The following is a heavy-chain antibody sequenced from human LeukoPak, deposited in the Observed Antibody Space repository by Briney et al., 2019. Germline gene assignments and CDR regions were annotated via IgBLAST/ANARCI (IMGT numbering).Heavy chain of an antibody. Sequence: GGSLRLSCAASGFTFSNYAMTWVRQAPGKGLEWVSGISGSGGSTYYADSVKGRFSIYRDYSNNTLYLQMNSLRAEDTAVYFCAKYSGSYYYPPTWDYWGQGTLVTVSS. CDR2: ISGSGGST. CDR3: AKYSGSYYYPPTWDY. V-gene: IGHV3-23*01. D-gene: IGHD1-26*01. CDR1: GFTFSNYA. J-gene: IGHJ4*02.